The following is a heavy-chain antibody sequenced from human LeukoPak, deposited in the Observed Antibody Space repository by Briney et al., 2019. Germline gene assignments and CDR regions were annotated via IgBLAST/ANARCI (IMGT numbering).Heavy chain of an antibody. CDR2: IIPILGIA. J-gene: IGHJ4*02. V-gene: IGHV1-69*04. Sequence: SVKVSCKASGGTFSSYAISWVRQAPGQGLEWMGRIIPILGIANYAQKFQGRVTITADKSTSTAYMELSSLRSEDTAVYYCARDGVAKRMDCSGGSCYYFDYWGQGALVTVSS. CDR3: ARDGVAKRMDCSGGSCYYFDY. D-gene: IGHD2-15*01. CDR1: GGTFSSYA.